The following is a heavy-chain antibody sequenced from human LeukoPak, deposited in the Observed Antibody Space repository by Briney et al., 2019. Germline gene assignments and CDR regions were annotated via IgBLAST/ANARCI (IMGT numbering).Heavy chain of an antibody. J-gene: IGHJ4*02. CDR3: ARGYCSGGSCSIDY. CDR1: GYTFTSYG. Sequence: AASVKVSCKASGYTFTSYGISWVRQAPGQGLEWMGWISAYNGNTNYAQKLQGRVTMTTDTSTSTAYMELRSLRSDDTAVFYCARGYCSGGSCSIDYWGQGTLVTVSS. D-gene: IGHD2-15*01. V-gene: IGHV1-18*01. CDR2: ISAYNGNT.